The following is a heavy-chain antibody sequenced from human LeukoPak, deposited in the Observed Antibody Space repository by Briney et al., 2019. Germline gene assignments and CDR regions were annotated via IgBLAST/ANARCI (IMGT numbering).Heavy chain of an antibody. Sequence: GGSLRLSCAASGFTFSSYWMNWARQAPGKGLEWVASINHNGNVNYYVDSVKGRFTISRDNAKNSLYLQMNSLRAEDTAVYYCARAEQRYYYDTSGLRLPDYWGQGTLVTVSS. CDR1: GFTFSSYW. CDR2: INHNGNVN. D-gene: IGHD3-22*01. V-gene: IGHV3-7*01. CDR3: ARAEQRYYYDTSGLRLPDY. J-gene: IGHJ4*02.